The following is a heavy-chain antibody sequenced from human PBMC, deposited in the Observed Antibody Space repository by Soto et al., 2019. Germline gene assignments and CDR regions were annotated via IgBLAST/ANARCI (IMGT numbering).Heavy chain of an antibody. CDR1: GGTFSSYA. V-gene: IGHV1-69*01. CDR2: IIPIVGTA. D-gene: IGHD3-22*01. Sequence: QVQLVQSGAEVKKPGSSVKVSCKASGGTFSSYAISWVRQAPGQGLEWMGGIIPIVGTANYAQKFQGRVTITADESTSTADMELSSLRSEDTAVYYCARSSGYYYGGDWRFDYWGQGTLVTVSS. CDR3: ARSSGYYYGGDWRFDY. J-gene: IGHJ4*02.